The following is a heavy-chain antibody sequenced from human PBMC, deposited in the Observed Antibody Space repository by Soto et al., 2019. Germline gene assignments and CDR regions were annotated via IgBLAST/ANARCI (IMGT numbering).Heavy chain of an antibody. J-gene: IGHJ3*02. D-gene: IGHD3-16*02. CDR1: GGSISSGGYY. CDR3: ARDMITFGGVIPRHAFDI. V-gene: IGHV4-31*03. CDR2: IYYSGST. Sequence: PSETLSLTCTVSGGSISSGGYYWSWIRQHPGKGLEWIGYIYYSGSTYYNPSLKSRVTISVDTSKNQFSLKLSSVTAADTAAYYCARDMITFGGVIPRHAFDIWGQGTMVTVSS.